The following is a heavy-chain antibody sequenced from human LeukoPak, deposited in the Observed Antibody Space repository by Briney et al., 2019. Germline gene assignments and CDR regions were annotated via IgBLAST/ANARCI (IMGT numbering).Heavy chain of an antibody. CDR2: ISSSSSTI. J-gene: IGHJ4*02. CDR3: ARDSTVTTSPYFDY. D-gene: IGHD4-17*01. V-gene: IGHV3-48*02. Sequence: PEGSLRLSCAASGFTFSSYSMNWVRQAPGKGLEWVSYISSSSSTIYYADSVKGRFTISRDNAKNSLYLQMNSLRDEDTAVYYCARDSTVTTSPYFDYWGQGTLVTVSS. CDR1: GFTFSSYS.